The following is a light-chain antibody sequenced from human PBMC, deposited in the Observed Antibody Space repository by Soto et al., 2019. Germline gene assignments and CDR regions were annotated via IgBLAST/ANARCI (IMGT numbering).Light chain of an antibody. CDR2: AAS. CDR1: HGISSY. Sequence: IQLTQSPSFLSASVGDRVTITCRASHGISSYLAWYQQKPGKAPKLLIYAASTLQSGVPSRFSGSGSGTEFTLTISSLQPEDFATYYCQQLNSYPITFGQGTRLEIK. CDR3: QQLNSYPIT. J-gene: IGKJ5*01. V-gene: IGKV1-9*01.